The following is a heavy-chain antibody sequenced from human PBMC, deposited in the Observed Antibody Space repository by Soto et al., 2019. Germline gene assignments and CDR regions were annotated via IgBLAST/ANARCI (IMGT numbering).Heavy chain of an antibody. J-gene: IGHJ4*02. V-gene: IGHV3-64D*06. CDR3: LRDIFGLVIFDS. CDR1: GFSFSDCA. D-gene: IGHD3-3*01. Sequence: GSLRRSSSASGFSFSDCAMHWVRQAPGKRLEYVSAISTNGRSTFYADSVKGRFTISRDNSKNTVHLQMSSLRAEDTAVHYCLRDIFGLVIFDSWGQGTPVTVSS. CDR2: ISTNGRST.